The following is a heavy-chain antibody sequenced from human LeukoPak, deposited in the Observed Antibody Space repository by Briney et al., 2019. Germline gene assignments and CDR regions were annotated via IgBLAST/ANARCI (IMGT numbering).Heavy chain of an antibody. CDR3: VHFWAECSISGTDSFDI. D-gene: IGHD3-10*01. J-gene: IGHJ3*02. Sequence: SAPTLVNPTQTLTLTCTVSGFSLSTSGKGVTWIRQSPGKALEWLARSDWDGDEYVSPSLRTRLTLSKDTSRNQVILTMSNMDPVDTADYSCVHFWAECSISGTDSFDIWGQGTLVAVSS. V-gene: IGHV2-70*12. CDR1: GFSLSTSGKG. CDR2: SDWDGDE.